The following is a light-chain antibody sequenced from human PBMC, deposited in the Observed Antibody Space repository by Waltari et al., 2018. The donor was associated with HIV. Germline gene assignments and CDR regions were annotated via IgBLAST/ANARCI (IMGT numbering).Light chain of an antibody. CDR1: EDANIW. Sequence: DIQLTQSPSSVSASIGDRLTITCRAAEDANIWLAWYHQRPGEAPRSLIYAAFTLQGGVPSRFSGSGFGTHFTLTIDNMQPEDFGTYYCQQYNRFPATFGGGTTVDI. J-gene: IGKJ4*01. CDR3: QQYNRFPAT. CDR2: AAF. V-gene: IGKV1D-16*01.